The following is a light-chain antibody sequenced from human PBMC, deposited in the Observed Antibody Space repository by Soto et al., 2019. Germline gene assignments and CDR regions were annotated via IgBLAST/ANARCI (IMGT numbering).Light chain of an antibody. Sequence: EIFLTQSPDTLSLSPGERATLTCRASQSVTNYIAWYQQRPGQAPRLLIYDASNRATGVPARFSGRGSGTDFTLSISRLESEDFAVYYCQQYGGSPYTFGQGTKVDIK. V-gene: IGKV3-20*01. CDR1: QSVTNY. CDR3: QQYGGSPYT. CDR2: DAS. J-gene: IGKJ2*01.